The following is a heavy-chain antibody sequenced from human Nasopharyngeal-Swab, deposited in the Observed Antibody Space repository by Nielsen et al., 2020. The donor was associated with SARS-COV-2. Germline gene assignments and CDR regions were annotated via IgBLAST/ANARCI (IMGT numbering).Heavy chain of an antibody. Sequence: RQSPGQGLEWVSLISWDATSIYYADSVKGRFTISRDNSKNSLYLQMSSLSAEDTALYYCARDRSVTSGGYFDYWGQGTLVTVSS. D-gene: IGHD3-10*01. CDR3: ARDRSVTSGGYFDY. V-gene: IGHV3-43*01. J-gene: IGHJ4*02. CDR2: ISWDATSI.